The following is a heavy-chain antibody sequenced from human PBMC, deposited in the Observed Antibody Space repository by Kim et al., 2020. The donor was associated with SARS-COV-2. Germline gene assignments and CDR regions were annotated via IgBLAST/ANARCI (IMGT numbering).Heavy chain of an antibody. D-gene: IGHD3-22*01. CDR1: GGSISSGDYY. CDR3: ARAQARITMIVVVIDAFCI. J-gene: IGHJ3*02. V-gene: IGHV4-30-4*01. CDR2: IYYSGST. Sequence: SETLSLTCTVSGGSISSGDYYWSWIRQPPGKGLEWIGYIYYSGSTYYNPSLKSRVTISVATSKNQFSLKLSSVTAADTAGYYCARAQARITMIVVVIDAFCIWGQGRMVTVSS.